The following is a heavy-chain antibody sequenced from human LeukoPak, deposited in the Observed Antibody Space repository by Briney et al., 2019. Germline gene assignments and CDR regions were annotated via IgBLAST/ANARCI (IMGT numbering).Heavy chain of an antibody. CDR1: GYTFTSYA. D-gene: IGHD3-10*01. V-gene: IGHV1-24*01. CDR2: FDPEDGET. J-gene: IGHJ4*02. Sequence: ASVKVSCKASGYTFTSYAMHWVRQAPGQRLEWMGGFDPEDGETIYAQKFQGRVTMTEDTSTDTAYMELSSLRSEDTAVYYCATLTMVRGVRSDYWGQGTLVTVSS. CDR3: ATLTMVRGVRSDY.